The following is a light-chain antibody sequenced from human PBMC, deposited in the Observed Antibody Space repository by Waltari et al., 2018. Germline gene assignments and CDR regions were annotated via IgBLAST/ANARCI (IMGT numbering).Light chain of an antibody. V-gene: IGKV1-5*03. CDR3: QQYSSFSA. CDR1: QSVGTW. CDR2: MAS. J-gene: IGKJ2*01. Sequence: DIQMTQSPSTLSASVGDRVTISCRASQSVGTWLAWYQQKPGKAPKLLIYMASTVESGVPSRFSGSGSETEFTLTISSLQPDDFATYSCQQYSSFSAFDQRTKL.